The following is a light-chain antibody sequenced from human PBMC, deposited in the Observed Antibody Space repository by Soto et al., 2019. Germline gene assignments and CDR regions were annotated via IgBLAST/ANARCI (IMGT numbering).Light chain of an antibody. CDR1: SGSVSTSDY. CDR3: VLYMGSGIAV. CDR2: STN. V-gene: IGLV8-61*01. J-gene: IGLJ2*01. Sequence: QTVVTQEPSCSVSPGRTVTLTCGLSSGSVSTSDYPSWYQQTPGQAPRTLIYSTNTRSSGVPDRFSGSILGNKAALTITGAQADDESDYYCVLYMGSGIAVFGGGTKLTVL.